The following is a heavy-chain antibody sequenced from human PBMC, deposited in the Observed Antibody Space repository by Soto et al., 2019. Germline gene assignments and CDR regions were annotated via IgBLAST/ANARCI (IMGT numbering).Heavy chain of an antibody. CDR1: GYTFSDYY. J-gene: IGHJ4*02. D-gene: IGHD3-22*01. CDR3: AKMSSENYYDPVFS. CDR2: ISSTGNTI. Sequence: QVQLVESGGDLVKRGGSLRLSCAASGYTFSDYYMSWVRQAPGKGLEWVSYISSTGNTIYYADSVKGRFTISRDNAKNSVYLQMNNLRAEDTALYFCAKMSSENYYDPVFSWGQGTLVTVSS. V-gene: IGHV3-11*01.